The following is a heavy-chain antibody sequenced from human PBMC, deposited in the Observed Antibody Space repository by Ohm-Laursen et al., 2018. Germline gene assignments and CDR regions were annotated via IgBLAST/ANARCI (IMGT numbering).Heavy chain of an antibody. CDR1: GYTFTGYY. D-gene: IGHD4-23*01. V-gene: IGHV1-2*02. J-gene: IGHJ4*02. Sequence: ASVKVSCKASGYTFTGYYMHWVRQAPGQGLEWMGWINPNGGATSYAQKFQGRVTMTRDTSISTAYMELTSLRSDDTAVYYCASPNSLDYWGQGTLVTVSS. CDR2: INPNGGAT. CDR3: ASPNSLDY.